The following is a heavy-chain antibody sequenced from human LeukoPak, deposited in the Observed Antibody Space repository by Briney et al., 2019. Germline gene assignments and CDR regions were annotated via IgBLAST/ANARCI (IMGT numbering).Heavy chain of an antibody. J-gene: IGHJ4*02. Sequence: ASVTVSFKASGYTFTVYYMHWVRQAPGQGLEWMGWINPNSGGTNYAQKFQGRVTMTRDTSISTAYMELSRLRSDDTTVYYCARDLEGYSYGGSYWGQGTLVTVSS. D-gene: IGHD5-18*01. CDR1: GYTFTVYY. CDR2: INPNSGGT. V-gene: IGHV1-2*02. CDR3: ARDLEGYSYGGSY.